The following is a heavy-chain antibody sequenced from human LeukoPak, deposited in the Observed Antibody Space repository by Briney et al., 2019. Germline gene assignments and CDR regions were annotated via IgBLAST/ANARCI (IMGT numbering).Heavy chain of an antibody. CDR3: ARGVWDSVWGSYRLFDN. J-gene: IGHJ4*02. V-gene: IGHV3-30-3*01. Sequence: GRSLRLSCAASGFTFSSYAMHWVRQAPGKGLEWVAVISYDGSNKYYADSVKGRFTISRDNSKNTLYLQMNSLRAEDTAVYYCARGVWDSVWGSYRLFDNWGQGTLVTVSS. D-gene: IGHD3-16*02. CDR2: ISYDGSNK. CDR1: GFTFSSYA.